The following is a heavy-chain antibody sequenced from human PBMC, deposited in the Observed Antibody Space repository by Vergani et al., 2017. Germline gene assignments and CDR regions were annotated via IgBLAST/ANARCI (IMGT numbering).Heavy chain of an antibody. Sequence: QVQLVQSGAEVKKPGASVKVSCKASGYTFTGYYMHWVRQAPGQGLEWMGWINPNSGGTNYAKKFQGGVTMTRDTSISTAYMELGRLRSDDTAVYYCARVFEWLRFGFDPWGQGTLVTVSS. CDR2: INPNSGGT. J-gene: IGHJ5*02. CDR3: ARVFEWLRFGFDP. CDR1: GYTFTGYY. D-gene: IGHD5-12*01. V-gene: IGHV1-2*02.